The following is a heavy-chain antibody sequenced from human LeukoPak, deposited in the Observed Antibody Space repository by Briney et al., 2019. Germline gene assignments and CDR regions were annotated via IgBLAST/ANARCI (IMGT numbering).Heavy chain of an antibody. CDR1: GGSFSGYY. J-gene: IGHJ3*02. D-gene: IGHD3-22*01. CDR2: INHSEST. Sequence: SETLSLTCAVYGGSFSGYYWSWIRQPPGKGPEWIGEINHSESTNYNPSLKSRVTISVDTSKNQFSLKLSSVTAADTAVYYCARGDDSSGYSTFDIWGQGTMVTVSS. V-gene: IGHV4-34*01. CDR3: ARGDDSSGYSTFDI.